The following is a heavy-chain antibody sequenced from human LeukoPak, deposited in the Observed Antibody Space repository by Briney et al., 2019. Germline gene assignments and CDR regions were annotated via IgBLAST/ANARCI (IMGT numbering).Heavy chain of an antibody. Sequence: GGSLRLSCAASGFTFSSYSMNWVRQAPGKGLEWVSYISSSSSTIYYADSVKGRFTISRDNAKNSLYLQMNSLRAEDTAVYYCARAPQYCGGDCYTGFDYWGQGTLVTVSS. CDR1: GFTFSSYS. J-gene: IGHJ4*02. CDR2: ISSSSSTI. D-gene: IGHD2-21*02. V-gene: IGHV3-48*01. CDR3: ARAPQYCGGDCYTGFDY.